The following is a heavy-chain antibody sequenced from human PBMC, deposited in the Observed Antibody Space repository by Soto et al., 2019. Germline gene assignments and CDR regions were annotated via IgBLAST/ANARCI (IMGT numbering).Heavy chain of an antibody. D-gene: IGHD3-22*01. V-gene: IGHV4-31*03. Sequence: KPSETLSLTCTVSGGSISSGGYYWSWIRQHPGKGLEWIGYIYYSGSTYYNPSLKSRVTISVDTSKNQFSLKLSSVTAADTAVYYCARGDYYDSRTLSFDIWGQGTTVTVSS. CDR3: ARGDYYDSRTLSFDI. CDR2: IYYSGST. J-gene: IGHJ3*02. CDR1: GGSISSGGYY.